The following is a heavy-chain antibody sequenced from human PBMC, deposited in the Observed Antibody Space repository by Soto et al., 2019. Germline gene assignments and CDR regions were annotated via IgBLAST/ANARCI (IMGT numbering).Heavy chain of an antibody. J-gene: IGHJ4*02. V-gene: IGHV3-30-3*01. CDR3: GREQNSGYYRTADY. CDR1: GFTLSTYA. CDR2: ISYDGSRT. Sequence: QVQVVESGGGVVQPGRSLRLSCAASGFTLSTYAMHWVRQAPGKGLEWLAVISYDGSRTHYAGSMEGRFTISRDTSKNTMYLQMNSLSPEYTAVYFCGREQNSGYYRTADYGGQGTLVTVSS. D-gene: IGHD3-22*01.